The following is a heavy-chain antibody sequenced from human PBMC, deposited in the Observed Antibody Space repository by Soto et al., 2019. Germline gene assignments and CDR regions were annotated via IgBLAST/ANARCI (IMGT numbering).Heavy chain of an antibody. Sequence: SETLSLTCAVSGGSIISSSFYFVCIRQPPGKGLELIGSIYYSGSTYYNPSLKSRVTVSINTSKNQFFLELSSVTAADTAVYFCARHSGPYASSWFDAWGPGTLVTVSS. CDR3: ARHSGPYASSWFDA. CDR1: GGSIISSSFY. V-gene: IGHV4-39*01. CDR2: IYYSGST. D-gene: IGHD2-2*01. J-gene: IGHJ5*02.